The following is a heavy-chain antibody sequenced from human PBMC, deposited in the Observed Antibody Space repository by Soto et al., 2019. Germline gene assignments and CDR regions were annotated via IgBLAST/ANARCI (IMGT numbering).Heavy chain of an antibody. D-gene: IGHD3-3*01. CDR2: ISYDGSNK. V-gene: IGHV3-30-3*01. Sequence: SGGSLRLSCAASGFTFSSYAMHWVRQAPGKGLEWVAVISYDGSNKYYADSVKGRFTISRDNSKNTLYLQMNSLRAEDTAVYYCAREFKPIFGVVIIDYYYYGMDVWGQGTTVTVSS. CDR1: GFTFSSYA. CDR3: AREFKPIFGVVIIDYYYYGMDV. J-gene: IGHJ6*02.